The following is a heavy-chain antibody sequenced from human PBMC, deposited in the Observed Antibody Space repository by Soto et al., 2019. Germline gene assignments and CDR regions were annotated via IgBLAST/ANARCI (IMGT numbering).Heavy chain of an antibody. J-gene: IGHJ4*02. V-gene: IGHV4-39*01. CDR1: GGSISSSSYY. CDR3: ARRRNMDLDY. Sequence: SETLSLTCTVSGGSISSSSYYWGWIRQPPGKGLEWIGSIYYSGSTYYNPSLKSRVTISVDTSKNQFSLKLSSVTAADTAVYYCARRRNMDLDYWGQGTLVTVSS. D-gene: IGHD2-2*03. CDR2: IYYSGST.